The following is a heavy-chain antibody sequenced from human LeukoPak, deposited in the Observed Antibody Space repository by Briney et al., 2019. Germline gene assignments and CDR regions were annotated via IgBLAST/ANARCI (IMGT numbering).Heavy chain of an antibody. CDR3: ARGELAYCGGDCYSGSPLFDY. CDR1: GGSIRRYY. J-gene: IGHJ4*02. D-gene: IGHD2-21*02. Sequence: SETLSLTCTVSGGSIRRYYWSWIRQAPGKGLEWIGSTHYTEGSTFNPSLRSRVTFSTDTSKNQFFLQLTSVTAADTAVYYCARGELAYCGGDCYSGSPLFDYWGQGTLVTVSS. V-gene: IGHV4-59*08. CDR2: THYTEGS.